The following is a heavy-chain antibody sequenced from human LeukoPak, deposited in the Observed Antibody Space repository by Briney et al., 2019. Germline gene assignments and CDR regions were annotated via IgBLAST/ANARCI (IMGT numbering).Heavy chain of an antibody. CDR2: ISGDGGGT. J-gene: IGHJ4*02. CDR1: GFTFSSYA. V-gene: IGHV3-23*01. CDR3: AKDRSLDY. Sequence: GGSLRLSCAASGFTFSSYAMGWVRQPPGKGLEWVSSISGDGGGTYYADSMKGRFTVSRDNSKNTLYLQMNSLRAEDTAVYYCAKDRSLDYWGLGTLVTVSS.